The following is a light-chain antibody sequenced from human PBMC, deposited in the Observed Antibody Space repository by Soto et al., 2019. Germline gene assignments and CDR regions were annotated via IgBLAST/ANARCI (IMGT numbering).Light chain of an antibody. CDR2: GAS. Sequence: DIQMTQSPSSLSASAGDRVTITCRASQGITNYLAWYQQKPGKVPKLLIYGASTLQSGVPSRFSGSGSGTDFTLTINSLQPEDVATYYCQQYGSSPPSSTFGQGTRLEIK. V-gene: IGKV1-27*01. CDR3: QQYGSSPPSST. J-gene: IGKJ5*01. CDR1: QGITNY.